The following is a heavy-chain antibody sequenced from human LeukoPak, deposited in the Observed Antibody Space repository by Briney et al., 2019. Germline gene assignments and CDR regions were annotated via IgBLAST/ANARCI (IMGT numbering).Heavy chain of an antibody. CDR1: GFTFSSYG. CDR3: AREGYYGSGSPPSLYFDY. V-gene: IGHV3-30*03. J-gene: IGHJ4*02. Sequence: GGSLRLSCAASGFTFSSYGMHWVRQAPGKGLEWVALISYDGINRYYADSVKGRFTISRDNSRSTLYLQMNSLRPEDTAIYYCAREGYYGSGSPPSLYFDYWGQGTLVTVSS. D-gene: IGHD3-10*01. CDR2: ISYDGINR.